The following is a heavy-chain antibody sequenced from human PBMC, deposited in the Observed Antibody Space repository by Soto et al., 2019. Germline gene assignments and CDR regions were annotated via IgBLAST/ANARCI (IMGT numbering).Heavy chain of an antibody. J-gene: IGHJ4*02. Sequence: SETLSLTCTVSGGSISSGGYYWSWIRQHPGKGLEWIGYIYYSGSTYYNPSLKSRVTISVDTSKNQFSLKLSSVTAADTAVYYYARATPFGSSGWFSYYFDYWGQGTLVTVSS. CDR3: ARATPFGSSGWFSYYFDY. CDR2: IYYSGST. V-gene: IGHV4-31*03. CDR1: GGSISSGGYY. D-gene: IGHD6-19*01.